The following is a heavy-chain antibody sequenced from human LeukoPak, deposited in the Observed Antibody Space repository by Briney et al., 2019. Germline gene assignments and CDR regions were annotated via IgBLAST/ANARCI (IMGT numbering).Heavy chain of an antibody. J-gene: IGHJ5*02. Sequence: GASVKVSCKASGYTFTGYYMHWVRQAPGQGLEWMGWINPNSGGTNYAQKFQGRVTMTRDTSISTAYMELSRLRSHDTAVYYCARRRIAAAGTFDPWGQGTLVTVSS. D-gene: IGHD6-13*01. CDR2: INPNSGGT. CDR1: GYTFTGYY. CDR3: ARRRIAAAGTFDP. V-gene: IGHV1-2*02.